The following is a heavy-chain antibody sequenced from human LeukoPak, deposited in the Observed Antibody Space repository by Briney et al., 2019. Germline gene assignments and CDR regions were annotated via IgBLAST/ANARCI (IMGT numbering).Heavy chain of an antibody. CDR2: GYYTGGT. Sequence: PSETLFLTCNVSGGSVNSGSYYWSCIRQPPGKGLEWIGYGYYTGGTNYNASLKSRVTISVDTSRKQFSLKLSSVTAADTAVYYCARASSTYFDSWGQGALVTVSS. V-gene: IGHV4-61*01. CDR3: ARASSTYFDS. J-gene: IGHJ4*02. CDR1: GGSVNSGSYY. D-gene: IGHD1-1*01.